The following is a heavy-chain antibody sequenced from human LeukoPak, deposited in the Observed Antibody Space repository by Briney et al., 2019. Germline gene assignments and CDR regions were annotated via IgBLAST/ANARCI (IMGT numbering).Heavy chain of an antibody. CDR1: GFTFSNYA. J-gene: IGHJ4*02. Sequence: PGGSLRLSCAASGFTFSNYAMTWVRQAPGKGLQWVSTISVSGGSTYYADSVKGRFTISRDNAKNSLYLQMNSLRAEDTAVYYCARDRGSGWYGDNYWGQGTLVTVSS. CDR3: ARDRGSGWYGDNY. D-gene: IGHD6-19*01. V-gene: IGHV3-21*01. CDR2: ISVSGGST.